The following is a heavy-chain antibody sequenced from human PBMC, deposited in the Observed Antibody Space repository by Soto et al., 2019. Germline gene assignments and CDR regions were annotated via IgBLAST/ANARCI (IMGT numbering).Heavy chain of an antibody. J-gene: IGHJ4*02. CDR2: INPASGST. CDR3: ARDLAAGDY. V-gene: IGHV1-46*01. Sequence: QVQLVQSGAEVKKPGASVKLSCRTSGYTFTHYYIHWVRQAPGQALEWLAIINPASGSTNYAQDFQGRVTLTMDTSTTTVYMELSGLRAEDTAIFYCARDLAAGDYWGQGTLVTVSS. D-gene: IGHD6-13*01. CDR1: GYTFTHYY.